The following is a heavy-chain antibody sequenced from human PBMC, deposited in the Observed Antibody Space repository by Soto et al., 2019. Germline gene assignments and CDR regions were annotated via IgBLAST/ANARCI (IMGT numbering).Heavy chain of an antibody. D-gene: IGHD7-27*01. J-gene: IGHJ5*02. Sequence: GASVKVSCKASGYTFTSYAMHWVRQAPGQRLEWMGWINAGNGNTKYSQKFQGRVTMTTDTSTSTAYMELRSLRSDDKAVYYCARDSPPNYLWGQGTLVTVSS. CDR1: GYTFTSYA. CDR2: INAGNGNT. CDR3: ARDSPPNYL. V-gene: IGHV1-3*01.